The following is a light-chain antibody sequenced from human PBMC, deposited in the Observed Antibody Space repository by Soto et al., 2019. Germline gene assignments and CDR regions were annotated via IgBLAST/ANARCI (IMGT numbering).Light chain of an antibody. CDR3: QQYSNCPPWT. CDR2: GAS. V-gene: IGKV3-15*01. CDR1: QSVSRE. Sequence: EIGMKKSPATLSVSTGERATLSCRASQSVSRELAWYHQQPRQPPRLLIYGASTRAAGIPARFSGSGSGTEFTPPISILQSADFAVYYCQQYSNCPPWTFCRGTMVDIK. J-gene: IGKJ1*01.